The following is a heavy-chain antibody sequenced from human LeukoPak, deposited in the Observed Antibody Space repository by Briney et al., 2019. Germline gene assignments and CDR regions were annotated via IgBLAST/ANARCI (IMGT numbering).Heavy chain of an antibody. CDR3: ARDIVVVPAAMNYYYGMDV. Sequence: GESLRISCKGSGYSFTIYWISWVRQMPGKGLDWMGRIDPSDSYTNYSPSFQGHVTISADKSISTAYLQWSSLKASDTAMYYCARDIVVVPAAMNYYYGMDVWGKGPRSPSPQ. CDR1: GYSFTIYW. J-gene: IGHJ6*01. D-gene: IGHD2-2*01. V-gene: IGHV5-10-1*01. CDR2: IDPSDSYT.